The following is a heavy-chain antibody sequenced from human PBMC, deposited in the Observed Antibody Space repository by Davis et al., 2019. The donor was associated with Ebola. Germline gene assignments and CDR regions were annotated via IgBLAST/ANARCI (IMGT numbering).Heavy chain of an antibody. V-gene: IGHV1-18*01. CDR3: ARRGFWVYGDYHWFGP. Sequence: AASVKVSCKTSGGTFSYAISWVRQAPGQGLEWMGWISGYNGNTKYAQRLQGRVTMTTDTSTSTAYMELRSLRSDDTAVYYCARRGFWVYGDYHWFGPWGQGTLVTVSS. J-gene: IGHJ5*02. D-gene: IGHD4-17*01. CDR1: GGTFSYA. CDR2: ISGYNGNT.